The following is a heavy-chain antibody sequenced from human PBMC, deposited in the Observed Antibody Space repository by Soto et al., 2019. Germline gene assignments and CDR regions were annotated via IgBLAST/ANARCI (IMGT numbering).Heavy chain of an antibody. D-gene: IGHD3-22*01. CDR3: ARDAAAYESSGYVDAFDI. V-gene: IGHV4-31*03. CDR2: IYYSGST. CDR1: GGSISSGGYY. Sequence: PSETLSLTCTVSGGSISSGGYYWSWIRQHPGKGLEWIGYIYYSGSTYYNPSLKSRVTISVDTSKNQFSLKLSSVTAADTAVYYGARDAAAYESSGYVDAFDIWGQGTMVTVSS. J-gene: IGHJ3*02.